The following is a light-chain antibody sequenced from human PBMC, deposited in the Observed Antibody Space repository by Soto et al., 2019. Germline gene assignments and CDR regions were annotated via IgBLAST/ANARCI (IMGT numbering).Light chain of an antibody. J-gene: IGLJ2*01. Sequence: QSVLTQPPSASGSPGQSVTISCTGTSSDVGGYNYVSWYQQHPGKAPKLMIYEVSKRPSGVPDRFSGSKSGNTASLTVSGLQAEDAADYYCSSYAGSNNWVFGGGTKLPVL. V-gene: IGLV2-8*01. CDR3: SSYAGSNNWV. CDR1: SSDVGGYNY. CDR2: EVS.